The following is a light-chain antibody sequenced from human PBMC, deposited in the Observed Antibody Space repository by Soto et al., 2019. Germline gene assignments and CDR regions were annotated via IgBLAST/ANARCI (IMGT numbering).Light chain of an antibody. Sequence: EIVMRQSPATLSVSPGERATLSCRASHSVSSNLAWYQQKPGQAPRLLIYVASTRATGIPARFSGSGSGTEFTLTISSLQSEDFAVYYCQQYNNWLRTFGQGTKVDIX. CDR1: HSVSSN. V-gene: IGKV3-15*01. CDR2: VAS. J-gene: IGKJ1*01. CDR3: QQYNNWLRT.